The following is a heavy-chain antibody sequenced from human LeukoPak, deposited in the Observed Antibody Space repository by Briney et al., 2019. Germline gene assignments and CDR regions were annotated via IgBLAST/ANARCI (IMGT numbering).Heavy chain of an antibody. CDR2: IYTSGST. CDR1: GGSTSSHY. D-gene: IGHD3-22*01. V-gene: IGHV4-4*07. CDR3: VRGLFDSSSYRAFDI. Sequence: SETLSLTCTVSGGSTSSHYWSWIRQPAGKGLEWIGRIYTSGSTNSNPSLTSRVTMPIDTSKNQYSLMLSSVSAADTAVYYCVRGLFDSSSYRAFDIWGQGTMVTVSS. J-gene: IGHJ3*02.